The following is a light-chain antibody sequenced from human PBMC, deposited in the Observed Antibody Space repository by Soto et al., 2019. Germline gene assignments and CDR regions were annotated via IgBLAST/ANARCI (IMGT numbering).Light chain of an antibody. CDR2: GAS. J-gene: IGKJ1*01. Sequence: EIVLTQSPGTLSLSPGERATLSCRASQSVSSSYLAWYQQKPGQAPRLLIYGASSRATGIPDRFSGSGSGTDFTLTISRLEPEDFAVYSCQQDGRSPWTFGQGT. CDR3: QQDGRSPWT. CDR1: QSVSSSY. V-gene: IGKV3-20*01.